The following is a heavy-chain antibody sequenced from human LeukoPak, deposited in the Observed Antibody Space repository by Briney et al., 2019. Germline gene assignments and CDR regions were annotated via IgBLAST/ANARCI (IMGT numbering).Heavy chain of an antibody. J-gene: IGHJ4*02. D-gene: IGHD1-26*01. Sequence: GGSLRLSCAASGFTFSIYAMHWVRQAPGKGLEWVALISYDGSNQYYADSVKGRFTISRDNSKTTLYLQMNSLRAEDTAVYYCARDRSGSYESFDYWGQGTLVTVSS. V-gene: IGHV3-30*04. CDR2: ISYDGSNQ. CDR3: ARDRSGSYESFDY. CDR1: GFTFSIYA.